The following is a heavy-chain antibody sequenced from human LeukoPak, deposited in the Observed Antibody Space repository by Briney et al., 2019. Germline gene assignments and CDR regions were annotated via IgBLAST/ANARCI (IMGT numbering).Heavy chain of an antibody. D-gene: IGHD2/OR15-2a*01. Sequence: PGGSLRLSCAASGFTFSSYSMNWVRQAPGKGLEWVSSISSSSSYIYYADSLKGRFTISRDNAKNSLYLQMNSLRAEDTAVYYCAGVSLEFDYWGQGTLVTVSS. CDR2: ISSSSSYI. CDR3: AGVSLEFDY. J-gene: IGHJ4*02. V-gene: IGHV3-21*04. CDR1: GFTFSSYS.